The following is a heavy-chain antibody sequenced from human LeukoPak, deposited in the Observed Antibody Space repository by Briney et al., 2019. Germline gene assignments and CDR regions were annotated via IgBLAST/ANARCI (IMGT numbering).Heavy chain of an antibody. Sequence: TSETLSLTCAVYGVSFSGYHWSWIRQPPGEGLEWIGEINHSGSTYYYPSLKSRVTISVDTYKNQYSQKLSSVTAADTAVYYCARGYRRSWFPRRGYYFDYWGQGTLVTVSS. J-gene: IGHJ4*02. D-gene: IGHD6-13*01. CDR3: ARGYRRSWFPRRGYYFDY. CDR2: INHSGST. V-gene: IGHV4-34*01. CDR1: GVSFSGYH.